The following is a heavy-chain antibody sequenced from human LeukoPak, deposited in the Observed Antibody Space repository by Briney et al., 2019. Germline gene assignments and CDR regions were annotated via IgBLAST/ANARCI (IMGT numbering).Heavy chain of an antibody. CDR1: GFTFSSYS. D-gene: IGHD5-12*01. CDR3: ARGGDISYYFDY. J-gene: IGHJ4*02. V-gene: IGHV3-21*01. Sequence: GGSLRLSCAASGFTFSSYSMNWVRQAPGKGLEWVSSIGSSSSYIYYADSVKGRFTISRDNAKNSLYLQMNSLRAEDTAVYYCARGGDISYYFDYWGQGTLVTVSS. CDR2: IGSSSSYI.